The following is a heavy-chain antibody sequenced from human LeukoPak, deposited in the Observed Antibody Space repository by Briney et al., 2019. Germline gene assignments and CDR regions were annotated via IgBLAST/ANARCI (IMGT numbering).Heavy chain of an antibody. CDR2: IRYDGSNK. CDR3: AKDLTASILTGVVY. Sequence: GGSLRLSCAASGFTFSSYGMHWVRQAPGKGLEWVAFIRYDGSNKYYADSVKGRFTISRDNSKNTLYLQMNSLRAEDTAVYYCAKDLTASILTGVVYWGQGTLVTVSS. V-gene: IGHV3-30*02. D-gene: IGHD3-9*01. J-gene: IGHJ4*02. CDR1: GFTFSSYG.